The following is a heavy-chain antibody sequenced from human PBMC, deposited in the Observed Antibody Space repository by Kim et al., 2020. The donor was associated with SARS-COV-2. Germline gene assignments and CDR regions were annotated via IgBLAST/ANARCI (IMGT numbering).Heavy chain of an antibody. CDR3: ARDPAVAGRRSLSYSGMDI. J-gene: IGHJ6*02. CDR1: GFTFSSYG. CDR2: IWYDGSNK. Sequence: GGSLRLSCAASGFTFSSYGMHWVRQAPGKGLEWVAVIWYDGSNKYYADSVKGRFTISRDNSKNTLYLQMNSLRAEDTAVYYRARDPAVAGRRSLSYSGMDIWGQGTTVTVSS. V-gene: IGHV3-33*01. D-gene: IGHD6-19*01.